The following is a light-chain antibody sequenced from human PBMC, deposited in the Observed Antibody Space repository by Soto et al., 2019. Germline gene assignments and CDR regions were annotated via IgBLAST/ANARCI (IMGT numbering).Light chain of an antibody. CDR2: EGS. J-gene: IGLJ1*01. CDR3: CSYASSTTYV. Sequence: SLLNQASSGYGSPGRSISISCNGTSSDVGNYNLVSWYQHDPGKAPKLLIYEGSKRPSGVSDRFSGSKSGNTASLTISGLQAENEADYYCCSYASSTTYVFGTGTKVTVL. CDR1: SSDVGNYNL. V-gene: IGLV2-23*01.